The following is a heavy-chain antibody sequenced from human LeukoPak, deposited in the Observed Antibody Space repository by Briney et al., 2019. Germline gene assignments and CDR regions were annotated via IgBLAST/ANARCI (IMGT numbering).Heavy chain of an antibody. D-gene: IGHD4-23*01. CDR1: GGTFSRYA. CDR2: IIPTFGTP. V-gene: IGHV1-69*13. J-gene: IGHJ2*01. Sequence: SVKVSCKASGGTFSRYAFSWVRQAPGQGLEWLGGIIPTFGTPTYAQKFQGRVTITADESTSTVYMELSSLRSEDTAVYYCARGDTVVTTHWYFDLWGRGTLVTVSS. CDR3: ARGDTVVTTHWYFDL.